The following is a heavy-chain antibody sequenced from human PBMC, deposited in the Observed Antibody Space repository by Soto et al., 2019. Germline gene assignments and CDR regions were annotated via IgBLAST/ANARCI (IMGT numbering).Heavy chain of an antibody. CDR3: ARRSSSWYRRYYYYYYGMDV. CDR1: GGSFSGYY. J-gene: IGHJ6*02. V-gene: IGHV4-34*01. CDR2: INHSGST. Sequence: SETLSLTCAVYGGSFSGYYWSWIRQPPGKGLEWIGEINHSGSTNYNPSLKSRVTISVDTSKNQSSLKLSSVTAADTAVYYCARRSSSWYRRYYYYYYGMDVWGQGTTVTVSS. D-gene: IGHD6-13*01.